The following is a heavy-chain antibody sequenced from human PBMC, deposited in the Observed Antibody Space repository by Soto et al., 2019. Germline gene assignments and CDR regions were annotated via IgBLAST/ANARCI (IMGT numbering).Heavy chain of an antibody. CDR2: IIPIFGAA. D-gene: IGHD2-2*01. Sequence: SVKVSFKASGGTFSRYAISWVRQAPGQGLEWMGGIIPIFGAANYAQRFQGRVTITADESTSTAYMELSSLRSEDTAVYYCARASIVVVPAANPSHAFDIWGQGTMVTVSS. J-gene: IGHJ3*02. V-gene: IGHV1-69*13. CDR1: GGTFSRYA. CDR3: ARASIVVVPAANPSHAFDI.